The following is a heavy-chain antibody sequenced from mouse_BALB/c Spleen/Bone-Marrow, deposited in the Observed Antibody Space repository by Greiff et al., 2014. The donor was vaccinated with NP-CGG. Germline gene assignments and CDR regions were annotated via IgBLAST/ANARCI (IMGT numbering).Heavy chain of an antibody. V-gene: IGHV5-6-5*01. CDR3: ARGGGYYYAMDY. CDR2: ISSGGST. J-gene: IGHJ4*01. Sequence: EVQLVESGGGLVKPGGSLKLSCAASGFTFSSYAMSWVRQTPEKRLEWVASISSGGSTYYPDGVKGRFTISRDNARNILYLQMSSLRSEDTAMYYCARGGGYYYAMDYWGQGTSVTVSS. CDR1: GFTFSSYA.